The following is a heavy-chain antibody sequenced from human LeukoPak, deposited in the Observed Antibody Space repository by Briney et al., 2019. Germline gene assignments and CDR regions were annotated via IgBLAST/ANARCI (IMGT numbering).Heavy chain of an antibody. V-gene: IGHV1-8*01. Sequence: ASVTVSCKASGYTFTSYDINWVRQATGQGLVWMGWMNPNSGNTGYAQKFQGRVTMTRNTSISTAYMELSSLRSEDTAVYYCARDNGGTAMAYYYYYYMDVWGKGTTVTISS. CDR2: MNPNSGNT. CDR1: GYTFTSYD. CDR3: ARDNGGTAMAYYYYYYMDV. J-gene: IGHJ6*03. D-gene: IGHD5-18*01.